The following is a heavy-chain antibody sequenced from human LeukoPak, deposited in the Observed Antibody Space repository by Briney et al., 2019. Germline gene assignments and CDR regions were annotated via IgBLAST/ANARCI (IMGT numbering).Heavy chain of an antibody. J-gene: IGHJ4*02. D-gene: IGHD2-15*01. V-gene: IGHV3-23*01. CDR1: GFTFSNYA. Sequence: GGSLRLSCAASGFTFSNYAMSWVRQAPGKGLEWVSVICANDGNTYYADAVKGRFTISRDNSKDTLYLQMDSLRAEDTAVYYCAKGSGSSCYSPCDYWGQGILVTVSS. CDR3: AKGSGSSCYSPCDY. CDR2: ICANDGNT.